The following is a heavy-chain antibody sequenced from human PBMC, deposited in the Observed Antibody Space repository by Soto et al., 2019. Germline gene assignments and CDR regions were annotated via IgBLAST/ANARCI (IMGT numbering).Heavy chain of an antibody. CDR2: IWYDGSNK. J-gene: IGHJ4*02. V-gene: IGHV3-33*01. CDR3: ATARYYDILTDLFDY. D-gene: IGHD3-9*01. CDR1: GFTFSSYG. Sequence: QVQLVESGGGVVQPGRSLRLSCAASGFTFSSYGMHWVRQAPGKGLEWVAVIWYDGSNKYYADSVKGRFTISRDNSKNTLYLQMNSLRAEDTAVYYCATARYYDILTDLFDYWGQGTLVTVSS.